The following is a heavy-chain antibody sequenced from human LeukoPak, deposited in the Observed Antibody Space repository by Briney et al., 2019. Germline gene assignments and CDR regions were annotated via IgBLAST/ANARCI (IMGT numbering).Heavy chain of an antibody. J-gene: IGHJ2*01. Sequence: ASVKVSCKASGYTFTGYYMHWVRQAPGQGLEWMGWINPNSGGTNYAQKFQGRVTMTRDTSISTAYMELSRLRSDDTAVYYCARAGYGDHWYFDLWGRGTLVTVSS. CDR2: INPNSGGT. V-gene: IGHV1-2*02. D-gene: IGHD4-17*01. CDR1: GYTFTGYY. CDR3: ARAGYGDHWYFDL.